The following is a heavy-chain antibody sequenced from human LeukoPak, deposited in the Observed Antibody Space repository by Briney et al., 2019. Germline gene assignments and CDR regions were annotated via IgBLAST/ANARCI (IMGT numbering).Heavy chain of an antibody. CDR2: ISSSSSTI. Sequence: PGGSLRLPCAASGFTFSSYSMNWVRQAPGKGLEWVSYISSSSSTIYYADSVKGRFTISRDNAKNSLYLQMNSLRAEDTAVYYCARAGIAAAGRYYYYYMDVWGKGTTVTISS. V-gene: IGHV3-48*01. CDR1: GFTFSSYS. D-gene: IGHD6-13*01. CDR3: ARAGIAAAGRYYYYYMDV. J-gene: IGHJ6*03.